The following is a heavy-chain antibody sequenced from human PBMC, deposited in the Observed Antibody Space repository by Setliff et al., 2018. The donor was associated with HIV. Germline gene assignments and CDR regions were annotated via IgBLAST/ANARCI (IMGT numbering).Heavy chain of an antibody. V-gene: IGHV3-15*01. J-gene: IGHJ4*02. CDR1: GFTFSDVW. D-gene: IGHD3-22*01. CDR3: VTGVGTSSVDY. CDR2: IKNRPAGGTT. Sequence: KSGGSLRLSCAAPGFTFSDVWVNWVRQAPGRGLEWVGRIKNRPAGGTTEYAAPVKGRFTISRDDSKNMAYLQMNSLKIEDTAVYYCVTGVGTSSVDYWGQGTMVTVSS.